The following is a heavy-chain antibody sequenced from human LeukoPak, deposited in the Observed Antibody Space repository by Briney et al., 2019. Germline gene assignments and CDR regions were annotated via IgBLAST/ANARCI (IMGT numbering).Heavy chain of an antibody. CDR2: IIPIFGTA. CDR3: AKDSEDGHNWAPFDY. Sequence: ASVKVSCKASGGTFSSYAISWVRQAPGQGLEWMGGIIPIFGTANYAQKFQGRVTFTADESTSTAYMELSSLRSEDTAVYYCAKDSEDGHNWAPFDYWGQGTLVTVSS. D-gene: IGHD5-24*01. CDR1: GGTFSSYA. V-gene: IGHV1-69*13. J-gene: IGHJ4*02.